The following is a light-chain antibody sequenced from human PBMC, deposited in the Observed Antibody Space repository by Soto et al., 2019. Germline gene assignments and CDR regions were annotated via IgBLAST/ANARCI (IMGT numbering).Light chain of an antibody. CDR1: SSDVGGYNY. J-gene: IGLJ2*01. V-gene: IGLV2-8*01. Sequence: QSVLTQPPSASGSPGQSVTISCTGTSSDVGGYNYVSWYQQYPGKAPKLMIYEVSKRPSGVPDRFSGSKSGNTASLTVSGLHSEDEADYYCSSYAGSNNVFGGGTKLTVL. CDR3: SSYAGSNNV. CDR2: EVS.